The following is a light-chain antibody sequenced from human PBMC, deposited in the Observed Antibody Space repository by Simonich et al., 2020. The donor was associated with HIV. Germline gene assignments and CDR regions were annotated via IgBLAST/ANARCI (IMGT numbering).Light chain of an antibody. V-gene: IGLV3-21*03. J-gene: IGLJ1*01. CDR1: SIGSQS. CDR3: QVWDSDSHHCV. CDR2: DDS. Sequence: SYVLTQPPSVSVAPGKTAAITCGGNSIGSQSVHWYQLKPGPAPVVVVYDDSARPSGIPERFSGSKSGSSASLTISRVEAGDEADYFCQVWDSDSHHCVFGSGTKVTVL.